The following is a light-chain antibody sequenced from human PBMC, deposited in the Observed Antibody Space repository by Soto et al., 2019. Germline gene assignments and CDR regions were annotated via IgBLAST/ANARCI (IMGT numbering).Light chain of an antibody. V-gene: IGLV4-69*01. Sequence: QPVLTQSPSASASLGASVKLTCTLSSGHSSYAIAWHQQQPEKGPRYLMKLNSDGSHSKGDGIPDRFSGSSSGAERYLTISSLQSEDEADYYCCSYPSYVFGTGTKLTVL. CDR1: SGHSSYA. CDR2: LNSDGSH. J-gene: IGLJ1*01. CDR3: CSYPSYV.